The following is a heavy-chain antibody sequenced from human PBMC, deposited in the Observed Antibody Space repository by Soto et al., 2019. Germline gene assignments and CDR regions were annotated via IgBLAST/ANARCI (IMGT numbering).Heavy chain of an antibody. CDR3: AREGGGVYCSGGSCYGRYFDF. CDR1: GFTVSNNY. D-gene: IGHD2-15*01. J-gene: IGHJ4*02. V-gene: IGHV3-53*01. Sequence: PGGSLRLSCAASGFTVSNNYLSWVRQAPGKGLEWVSIIYSGGSTYYADSVQGRFTISRDNSKNTLSLQMSSLRAEDTAVYYCAREGGGVYCSGGSCYGRYFDFWGQGTRVTVSS. CDR2: IYSGGST.